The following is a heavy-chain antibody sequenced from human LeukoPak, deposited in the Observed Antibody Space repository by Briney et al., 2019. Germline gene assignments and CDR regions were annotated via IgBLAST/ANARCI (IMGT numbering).Heavy chain of an antibody. Sequence: ASVKVSCKASGYTFTSYGISWVRQAPGQGLEWMGWISAYNGNTNYAQKLQGRVTMTTDTSTSTAYMELSSLRSEDTAVYYCARRRTADYYDILVSWGQGTLVTVSS. CDR1: GYTFTSYG. J-gene: IGHJ4*02. CDR2: ISAYNGNT. D-gene: IGHD3-22*01. CDR3: ARRRTADYYDILVS. V-gene: IGHV1-18*01.